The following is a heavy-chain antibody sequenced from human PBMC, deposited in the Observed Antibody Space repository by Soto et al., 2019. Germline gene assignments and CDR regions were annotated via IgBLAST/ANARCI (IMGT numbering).Heavy chain of an antibody. Sequence: QVQLVQSGAEVKKPGASVKVSCKASGYTFTSFDINWVRQATGQGLEWMGWMSPYSGYTDYAQKFQGRVTMTRNTSISTVYMDLSSLTSEDTAVYYCARGIHNGFDYWGQGTLVTVSS. D-gene: IGHD1-20*01. V-gene: IGHV1-8*01. CDR3: ARGIHNGFDY. CDR2: MSPYSGYT. CDR1: GYTFTSFD. J-gene: IGHJ4*02.